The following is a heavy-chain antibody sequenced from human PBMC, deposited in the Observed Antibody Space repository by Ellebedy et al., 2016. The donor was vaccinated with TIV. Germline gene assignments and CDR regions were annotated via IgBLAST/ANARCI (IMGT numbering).Heavy chain of an antibody. Sequence: GGSLRLSCTDSGFTVSSYWMQWVRQDPGKGLEWVANIKQDGSEEYYVDSVKGRFTISRDNAKKSLYLQMNSLRSEDTAVYYCARGSGWIIDYWGQGTLVSVSS. D-gene: IGHD6-19*01. J-gene: IGHJ4*02. V-gene: IGHV3-7*04. CDR1: GFTVSSYW. CDR2: IKQDGSEE. CDR3: ARGSGWIIDY.